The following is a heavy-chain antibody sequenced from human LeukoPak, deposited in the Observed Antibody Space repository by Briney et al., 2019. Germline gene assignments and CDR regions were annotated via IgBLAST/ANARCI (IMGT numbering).Heavy chain of an antibody. J-gene: IGHJ4*02. D-gene: IGHD1-26*01. CDR2: ISYDGSNK. V-gene: IGHV3-30*03. Sequence: GGSLRLSCAASGFTISNYDMHWVRQAPGKGLEWVALISYDGSNKYYADSVKGRFTISRANSKNTLYLQMNSLRAEDTAVYYCTRDMGGTYFDYWGQGTLVTVSS. CDR1: GFTISNYD. CDR3: TRDMGGTYFDY.